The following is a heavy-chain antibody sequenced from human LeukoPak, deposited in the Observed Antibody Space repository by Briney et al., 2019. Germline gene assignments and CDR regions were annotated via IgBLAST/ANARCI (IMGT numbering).Heavy chain of an antibody. V-gene: IGHV4-38-2*02. J-gene: IGHJ4*02. D-gene: IGHD2-21*01. CDR2: IYYGGST. CDR1: TYSITYGHQ. Sequence: SETLSLTCTVSTYSITYGHQWGWIRQSPGRGLEWIGHIYYGGSTSYNPSLKSRVTLSVDTSKNQFSLNLTSVTAADTAVYYCARLKSPSCGASNFDYWGQGTLVTVSS. CDR3: ARLKSPSCGASNFDY.